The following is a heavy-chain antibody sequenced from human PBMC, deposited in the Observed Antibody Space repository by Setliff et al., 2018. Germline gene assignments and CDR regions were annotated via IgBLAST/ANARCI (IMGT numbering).Heavy chain of an antibody. J-gene: IGHJ3*02. CDR3: ARSPANGGHDAFDI. CDR2: IKQDGSEK. V-gene: IGHV3-7*01. CDR1: GFPFNIYW. D-gene: IGHD6-25*01. Sequence: GGSLRLSCAASGFPFNIYWMSWVRQAPGKGLEWVANIKQDGSEKYYVDSVGGRFTVSRDNAQNSLYLQMDSLRAEDTAVYYCARSPANGGHDAFDIWGQGTMVTVSS.